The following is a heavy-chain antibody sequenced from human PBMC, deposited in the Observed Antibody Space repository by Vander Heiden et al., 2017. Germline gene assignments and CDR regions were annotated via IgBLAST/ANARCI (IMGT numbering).Heavy chain of an antibody. CDR1: GFTFSNYA. D-gene: IGHD3-9*01. J-gene: IGHJ5*02. CDR2: ISGSGGST. CDR3: AKGDYDILT. Sequence: EVQLLESGGDLVQPGGSMRHSCAASGFTFSNYAMSWVRQAPGKGLEWVSGISGSGGSTVDSDSVKGRFTISRDNSKNTVYVKVNSLRAEDTAVDDCAKGDYDILTWGQGTMVTVSS. V-gene: IGHV3-23*01.